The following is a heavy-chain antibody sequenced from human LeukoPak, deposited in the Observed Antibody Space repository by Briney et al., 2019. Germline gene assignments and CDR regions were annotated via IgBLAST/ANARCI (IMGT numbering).Heavy chain of an antibody. CDR3: ARLRGQQLAPDYYYYYGMDV. CDR2: IYYSGST. D-gene: IGHD6-13*01. CDR1: GGSISSYY. J-gene: IGHJ6*04. Sequence: PSETLSLTCTVPGGSISSYYWSWIRQPPGKGLEWIGYIYYSGSTNYNPSLKSRVTISVDTSKNQFSLKLSSVTAANTAVYYCARLRGQQLAPDYYYYYGMDVWGKGATVTVSS. V-gene: IGHV4-59*01.